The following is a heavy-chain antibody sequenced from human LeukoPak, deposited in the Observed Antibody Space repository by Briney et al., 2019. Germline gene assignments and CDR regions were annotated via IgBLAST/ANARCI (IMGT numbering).Heavy chain of an antibody. Sequence: PGGSLRLSCAASGFTFSSYAMSWVRQAPGKGLEWVSAISGCGGSTYYADSVKGRFTISRDNSKNTLYLQMNSLRAEDTAVYYCAKSAPKTYYDFWSGPPIYMDVWGEGTTVTVSS. V-gene: IGHV3-23*01. CDR2: ISGCGGST. CDR3: AKSAPKTYYDFWSGPPIYMDV. CDR1: GFTFSSYA. D-gene: IGHD3-3*01. J-gene: IGHJ6*03.